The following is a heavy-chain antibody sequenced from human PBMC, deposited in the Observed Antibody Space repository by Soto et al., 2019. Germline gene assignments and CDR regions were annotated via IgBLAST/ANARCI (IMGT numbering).Heavy chain of an antibody. CDR3: AQGRAAAASRI. J-gene: IGHJ4*02. CDR1: VVTFNNYA. V-gene: IGHV3-23*01. D-gene: IGHD6-25*01. Sequence: PRGSPGLSCASSVVTFNNYAMSWAFHAPGKGLEWASVIRSSGGSTYYADSVKGRFTISRDNSKNTLYLQMNSLRAEVTAVDLGAQGRAAAASRIRAQGTAVTV. CDR2: IRSSGGST.